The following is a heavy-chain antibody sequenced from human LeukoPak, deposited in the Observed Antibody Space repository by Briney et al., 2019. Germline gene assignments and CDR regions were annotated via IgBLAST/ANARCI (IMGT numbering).Heavy chain of an antibody. CDR2: IRSKANNYAT. D-gene: IGHD3-22*01. CDR1: GFTFSGSA. V-gene: IGHV3-73*01. J-gene: IGHJ4*02. Sequence: GGSLKLSCVVSGFTFSGSAVRWVRQASGKGLEWVGRIRSKANNYATAYAASVKGRFTISRDDSKNTAYLQMNSLKTEDTAVYYCTGDNFDSSVKFDYWGQGTLVTVSS. CDR3: TGDNFDSSVKFDY.